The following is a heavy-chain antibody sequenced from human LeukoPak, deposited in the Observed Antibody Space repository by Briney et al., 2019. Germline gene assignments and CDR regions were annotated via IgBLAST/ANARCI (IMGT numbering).Heavy chain of an antibody. CDR2: INHSGST. CDR1: GGSFSGYY. CDR3: ARGRAGSSWYVNYYGMDV. Sequence: PSETLSLTCAVYGGSFSGYYWSWIRQPPGKGLEWIGEINHSGSTNYNPSLKSRVTISVGTSKNQFSLKLSSVTAADTAVYYCARGRAGSSWYVNYYGMDVWGQGTTVTVSS. J-gene: IGHJ6*02. V-gene: IGHV4-34*01. D-gene: IGHD6-13*01.